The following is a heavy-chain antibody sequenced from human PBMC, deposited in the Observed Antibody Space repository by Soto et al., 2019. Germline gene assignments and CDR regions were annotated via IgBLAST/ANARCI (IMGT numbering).Heavy chain of an antibody. CDR2: ISYSGST. Sequence: SETLSLTCTVSGGSFSGGGYYWGWIRQHPGKGLEWMGYISYSGSTKYKPSLQSRITISVDTSKNQFSLRLTSVTAADTAIYFCARTSIFGVVLNAFDIWGQGTVVTVSS. J-gene: IGHJ3*02. V-gene: IGHV4-31*03. CDR1: GGSFSGGGYY. D-gene: IGHD3-3*01. CDR3: ARTSIFGVVLNAFDI.